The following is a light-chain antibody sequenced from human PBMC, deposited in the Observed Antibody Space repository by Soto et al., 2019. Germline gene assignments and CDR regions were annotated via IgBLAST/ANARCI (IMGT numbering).Light chain of an antibody. V-gene: IGKV1-5*01. CDR3: QQYNSYWT. CDR2: DAS. Sequence: DIPMTQSPSTLSASVGDRVTITCRASQSISSWLAWYQQKPGKAPKLLIYDASCLESGVPSRFSGSGSGTEFTLTISSLQPDDFATYYCQQYNSYWTFGQGTKVEIK. CDR1: QSISSW. J-gene: IGKJ1*01.